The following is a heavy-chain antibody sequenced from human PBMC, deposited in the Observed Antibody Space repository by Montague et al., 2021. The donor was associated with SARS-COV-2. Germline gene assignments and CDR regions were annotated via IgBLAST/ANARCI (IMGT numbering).Heavy chain of an antibody. CDR3: ATSSSRSYYVGLDY. Sequence: SETLSLTCAVDGRSCSGTQAKWGRPPACNGLELIGHIHHSGSTNYNPSLKSRLTMSLDTSKNQFSLKLGSVTAADTAVYYCATSSSRSYYVGLDYWGQGTLVTVTS. V-gene: IGHV4-34*01. J-gene: IGHJ4*02. D-gene: IGHD3-10*01. CDR1: GRSCSGTQ. CDR2: IHHSGST.